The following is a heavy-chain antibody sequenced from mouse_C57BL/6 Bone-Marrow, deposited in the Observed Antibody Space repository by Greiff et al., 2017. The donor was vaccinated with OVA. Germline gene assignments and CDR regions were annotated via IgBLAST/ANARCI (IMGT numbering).Heavy chain of an antibody. CDR2: IDPETGGT. J-gene: IGHJ4*01. V-gene: IGHV1-15*01. D-gene: IGHD2-1*01. CDR3: TNGNSLYAMDY. Sequence: QVQLQQSGAELVRPGASVTLSCKASGYTFTDYEMHWVKQTPVHGLEWIGAIDPETGGTAYNQKFKGKAILTADKSSSTAYMELRSLTSEDSAVYYCTNGNSLYAMDYWGQGTSVTVSS. CDR1: GYTFTDYE.